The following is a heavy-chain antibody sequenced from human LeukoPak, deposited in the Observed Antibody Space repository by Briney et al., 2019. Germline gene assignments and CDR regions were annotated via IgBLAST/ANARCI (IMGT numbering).Heavy chain of an antibody. CDR3: ARDPYQWLPSTRPRDYYYYMDV. CDR2: INPNSGGT. CDR1: GYTFTGYY. V-gene: IGHV1-2*02. Sequence: ASVKVSCKASGYTFTGYYIHWVRQAPGQGFECMGWINPNSGGTNYAQKFQGRVTMTRDTSISTAYMELSRLRSDDTAVYYCARDPYQWLPSTRPRDYYYYMDVWGEGTTVTVSS. J-gene: IGHJ6*03. D-gene: IGHD6-19*01.